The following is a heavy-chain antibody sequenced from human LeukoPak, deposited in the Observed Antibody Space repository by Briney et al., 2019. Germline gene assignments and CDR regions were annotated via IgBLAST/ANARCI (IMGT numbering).Heavy chain of an antibody. D-gene: IGHD1-26*01. CDR1: GSDFSSHN. Sequence: GGSLRLSCAVSGSDFSSHNFHWVRQAPGKGLEWVSFISRNSRTTYYADSVKGRFTISRDDAKNLVYLQMNSLGAEDTAVYYCARDGYSGSYLVGFDYWGQGTLVTVSS. CDR3: ARDGYSGSYLVGFDY. CDR2: ISRNSRTT. V-gene: IGHV3-48*04. J-gene: IGHJ4*02.